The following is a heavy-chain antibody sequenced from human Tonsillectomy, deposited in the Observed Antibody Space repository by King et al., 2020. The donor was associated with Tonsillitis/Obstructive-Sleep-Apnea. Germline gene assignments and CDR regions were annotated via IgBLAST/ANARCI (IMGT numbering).Heavy chain of an antibody. Sequence: QLQESGPGLVKPSETLSLTCTVSGGSISSYYWSWIRQPPGKGLEWIGYIYYSGSTNYNPSLKSRVTISVDTSKNQFSLKLSSVTAAHTAVYYCASLAAPSLYFDYWGQGTLVTVSS. CDR2: IYYSGST. J-gene: IGHJ4*02. V-gene: IGHV4-59*08. CDR3: ASLAAPSLYFDY. CDR1: GGSISSYY. D-gene: IGHD6-6*01.